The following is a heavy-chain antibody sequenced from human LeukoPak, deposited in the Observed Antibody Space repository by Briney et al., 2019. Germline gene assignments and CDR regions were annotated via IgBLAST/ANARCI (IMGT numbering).Heavy chain of an antibody. V-gene: IGHV3-48*04. CDR2: ISSSSTTI. CDR1: GFTFSSYS. Sequence: GGSLRLSCAASGFTFSSYSMNWVRQAPGKGLEWVSYISSSSTTIYYADPVKDRFTISRDNAKNSLFLQMNSLRSEDTAVYYCAREPHGSYHTPGDYWGQGTLVTVSS. D-gene: IGHD1-26*01. J-gene: IGHJ4*02. CDR3: AREPHGSYHTPGDY.